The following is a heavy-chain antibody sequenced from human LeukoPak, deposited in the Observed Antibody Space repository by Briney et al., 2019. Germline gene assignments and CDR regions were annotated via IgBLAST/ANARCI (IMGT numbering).Heavy chain of an antibody. D-gene: IGHD6-13*01. J-gene: IGHJ6*02. V-gene: IGHV4-34*01. CDR1: GGSFSGYY. CDR2: INHSGST. CDR3: ARERKQQLGYGMDV. Sequence: SETLSLTCAVYGGSFSGYYWSWIRQPPGKGLEWIGEINHSGSTNYNPSLKSRVTISVDTSKNQFSLKLSSVTAADTAVYYCARERKQQLGYGMDVWGQGTTVTVSS.